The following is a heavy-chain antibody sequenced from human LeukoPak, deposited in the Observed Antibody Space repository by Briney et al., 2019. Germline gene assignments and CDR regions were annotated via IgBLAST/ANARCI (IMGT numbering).Heavy chain of an antibody. CDR3: ARVSDWSSEYYFDY. D-gene: IGHD3-9*01. J-gene: IGHJ4*02. CDR2: IYYSGST. CDR1: GGSISSYY. Sequence: PSETLSLTFTVSGGSISSYYWSWIRQPPGKGLEWIGSIYYSGSTYYNPSLKSRVTISVDTSKNQFSLKLSSVTAADTAVYYCARVSDWSSEYYFDYWGQGTLVTVSS. V-gene: IGHV4-59*12.